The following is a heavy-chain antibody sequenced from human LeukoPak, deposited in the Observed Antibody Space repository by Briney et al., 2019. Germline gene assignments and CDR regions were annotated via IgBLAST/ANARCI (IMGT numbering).Heavy chain of an antibody. J-gene: IGHJ6*03. Sequence: KPSETLSLTCSVSDDSITMYYWTWIRQPPGKGLEWIGYVDHTGSTNFNPSLNGRVSISRDTTKNLFSLRLRSVTAADTAVYYCARGYYYYYYMDVWGKGTTVTISS. V-gene: IGHV4-59*01. CDR3: ARGYYYYYYMDV. CDR2: VDHTGST. CDR1: DDSITMYY.